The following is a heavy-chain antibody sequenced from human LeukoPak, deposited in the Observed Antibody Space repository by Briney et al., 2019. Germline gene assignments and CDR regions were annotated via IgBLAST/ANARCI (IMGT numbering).Heavy chain of an antibody. V-gene: IGHV4-34*01. D-gene: IGHD6-13*01. CDR2: INHSGST. J-gene: IGHJ5*02. CDR1: GGSFSGYY. CDR3: AGYNSSSWYWFDP. Sequence: SETLSLTCAVYGGSFSGYYWSWLRQPPGKGLEWIGEINHSGSTNYNPSLKSRVTISVDTSKDQFSLKLSSVTAADTAVYYCAGYNSSSWYWFDPWGQGTLVTVSS.